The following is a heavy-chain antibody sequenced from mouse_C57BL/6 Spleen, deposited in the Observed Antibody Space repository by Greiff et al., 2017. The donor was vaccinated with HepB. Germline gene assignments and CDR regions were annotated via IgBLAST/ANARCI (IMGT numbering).Heavy chain of an antibody. J-gene: IGHJ4*01. CDR2: INPNNGGT. CDR1: GYTFTDYY. CDR3: ARRRLRLRGYAMDY. Sequence: EVQLQQSGPELVKPGASVKISCKASGYTFTDYYMNWVKQSHGKSLEWIGDINPNNGGTSYNQKFKGKATLTVDKSSSTAYMELRSLTSEDSAVYYCARRRLRLRGYAMDYWGQGTSVTVSS. V-gene: IGHV1-26*01. D-gene: IGHD3-2*02.